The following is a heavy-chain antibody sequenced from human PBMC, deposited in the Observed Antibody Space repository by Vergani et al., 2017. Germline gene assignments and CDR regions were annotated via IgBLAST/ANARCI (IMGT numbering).Heavy chain of an antibody. CDR2: IYHSGNT. V-gene: IGHV4-59*04. D-gene: IGHD5-24*01. CDR3: ARHDDEDGYPNY. Sequence: QVQLQESGPGLVKPSETLSLTCTVSGGSISSYYWSWIRQPPGRGLEWLGSIYHSGNTYYKLSLQSRVTISLDTSKNQFSLKLSSVTASDTAFYYCARHDDEDGYPNYWGRGTLVTVSS. J-gene: IGHJ4*02. CDR1: GGSISSYY.